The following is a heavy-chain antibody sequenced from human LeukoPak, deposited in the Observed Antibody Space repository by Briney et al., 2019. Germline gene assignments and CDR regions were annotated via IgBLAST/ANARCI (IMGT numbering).Heavy chain of an antibody. CDR2: ISSSGSTI. Sequence: GGSLRLSCAASGFTFSSYELNWVRQAPGKGLEWVSYISSSGSTIYYADSVKGRFTISRDNSKNSLYLQMNSLRAEDTAVYYCASYDDNSGYYYHPFDNWGQGTLVTVSS. CDR1: GFTFSSYE. V-gene: IGHV3-48*03. J-gene: IGHJ4*02. CDR3: ASYDDNSGYYYHPFDN. D-gene: IGHD3-22*01.